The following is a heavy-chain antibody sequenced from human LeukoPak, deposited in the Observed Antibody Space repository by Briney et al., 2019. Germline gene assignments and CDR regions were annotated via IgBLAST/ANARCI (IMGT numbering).Heavy chain of an antibody. CDR1: GYTFTSYA. J-gene: IGHJ2*01. V-gene: IGHV7-4-1*02. D-gene: IGHD3-22*01. CDR2: INTNTGNP. CDR3: ARKYDSSGYYPYWYFDL. Sequence: ASVKVSCKASGYTFTSYAMNWVRQAPGQGLEWMGWINTNTGNPTYAQGFTGRFVFSLDTSVSTAYLQISSLKAEDTAVYYCARKYDSSGYYPYWYFDLWGRGTLVTVSS.